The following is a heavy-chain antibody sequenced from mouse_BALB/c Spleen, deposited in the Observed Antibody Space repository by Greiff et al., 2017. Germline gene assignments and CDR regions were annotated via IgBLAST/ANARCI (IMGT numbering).Heavy chain of an antibody. D-gene: IGHD2-12*01. CDR2: IWAGGST. Sequence: VKLVESGPGLVAPSQSLSITCTVSGFSLTSYGVYWVRQPPGKGLEWLGVIWAGGSTNYNSALMSRLSISKDNSKSQVFLKMTSLQTDDTAMYYCARDSLLRRYFDVWGAGTTVTVSS. CDR3: ARDSLLRRYFDV. V-gene: IGHV2-9*02. CDR1: GFSLTSYG. J-gene: IGHJ1*01.